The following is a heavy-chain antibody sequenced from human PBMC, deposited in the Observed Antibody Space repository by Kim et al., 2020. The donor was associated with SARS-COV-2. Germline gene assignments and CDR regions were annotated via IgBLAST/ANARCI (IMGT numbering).Heavy chain of an antibody. Sequence: YYAGTVKGQFTIARDKSKNTLYLQMTSLEAEDAAVYYCARYGRGWFTEPVWGQGTLVTVSS. J-gene: IGHJ4*02. V-gene: IGHV3-53*01. D-gene: IGHD2-15*01. CDR3: ARYGRGWFTEPV.